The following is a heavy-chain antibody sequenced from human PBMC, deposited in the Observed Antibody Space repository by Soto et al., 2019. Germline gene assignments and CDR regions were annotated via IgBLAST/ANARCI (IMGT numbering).Heavy chain of an antibody. D-gene: IGHD3-22*01. CDR2: INAYNGNT. Sequence: QVQLVQSGAEVKKPGASVKVSCKASGYTFTSYGISWVRQAPGQGLEWMGWINAYNGNTNYAQKLQGRVTMTTDTSTSTAYMELRSLRSDDTAVYYCAADYYDSSSEYYFDYWGQGTLVTVSS. V-gene: IGHV1-18*01. CDR3: AADYYDSSSEYYFDY. CDR1: GYTFTSYG. J-gene: IGHJ4*02.